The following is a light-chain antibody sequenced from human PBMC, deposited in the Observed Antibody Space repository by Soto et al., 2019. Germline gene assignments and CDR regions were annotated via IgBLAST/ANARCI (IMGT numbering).Light chain of an antibody. CDR1: QSISSW. V-gene: IGKV1-5*01. CDR2: DAS. Sequence: DIHMNQSTSPLSASVGDRVTITCRASQSISSWLAWYQQKPGKAPKLLIYDASSLESGVPSRFSGSGSGTEFTLTITSLQPDDFATYYCQQYNIYPWTFGQGSKVDNK. CDR3: QQYNIYPWT. J-gene: IGKJ1*01.